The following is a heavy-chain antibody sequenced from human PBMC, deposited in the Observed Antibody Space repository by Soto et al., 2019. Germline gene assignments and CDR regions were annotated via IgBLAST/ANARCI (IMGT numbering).Heavy chain of an antibody. Sequence: SETLSLTCAVSGYSISRSNWWGWLRQPPGKGLEWIGYIYYSGTTYYNPSLKSRVTMSVDTSKNQFSLKLSSVTAADTAVYYCARVSGQLSIRSNWFDPWGQGTLVTVSS. V-gene: IGHV4-28*03. J-gene: IGHJ5*02. CDR2: IYYSGTT. D-gene: IGHD1-1*01. CDR3: ARVSGQLSIRSNWFDP. CDR1: GYSISRSNW.